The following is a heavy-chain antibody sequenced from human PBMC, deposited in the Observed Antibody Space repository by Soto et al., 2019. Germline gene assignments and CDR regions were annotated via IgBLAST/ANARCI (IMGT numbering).Heavy chain of an antibody. CDR3: ARILADSDTSGYFDY. D-gene: IGHD3-22*01. CDR1: GGSINIGGFY. J-gene: IGHJ4*02. Sequence: PSETLSLTCTVSGGSINIGGFYWTWIRQHAATGLEWIGYIYYSGNTYYNPSLKSRVTISIDTSKNQFSLKLSSVTAADTAVYYCARILADSDTSGYFDYWGQGSLVTVSS. V-gene: IGHV4-31*03. CDR2: IYYSGNT.